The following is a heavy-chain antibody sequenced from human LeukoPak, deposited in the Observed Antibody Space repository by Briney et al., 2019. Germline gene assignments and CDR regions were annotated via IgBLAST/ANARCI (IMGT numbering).Heavy chain of an antibody. J-gene: IGHJ5*02. V-gene: IGHV3-23*01. D-gene: IGHD1-1*01. Sequence: GGSLRLSCTASGFTFSDYPMSWVRQAPGKGLEWVSAISGSGGSTYYADSVKGRFTISRDNSNNTLYLQMNSLRAEDTAVYYCAKIYDWNSNWFDPWGQGTLVTVSS. CDR3: AKIYDWNSNWFDP. CDR2: ISGSGGST. CDR1: GFTFSDYP.